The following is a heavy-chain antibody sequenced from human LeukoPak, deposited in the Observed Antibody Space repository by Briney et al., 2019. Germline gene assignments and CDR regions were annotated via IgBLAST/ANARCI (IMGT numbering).Heavy chain of an antibody. D-gene: IGHD6-13*01. V-gene: IGHV1-69*04. CDR2: IIPILGIA. CDR3: ARDGSTFFDY. J-gene: IGHJ4*02. CDR1: GGTFSSYT. Sequence: ASVKVSCKASGGTFSSYTISWVRQAPGQGLEWMGRIIPILGIANYAQKFQGRVTITADKSTSTAYMELSRLRSDDTAVYYCARDGSTFFDYWGQGTLVTVSS.